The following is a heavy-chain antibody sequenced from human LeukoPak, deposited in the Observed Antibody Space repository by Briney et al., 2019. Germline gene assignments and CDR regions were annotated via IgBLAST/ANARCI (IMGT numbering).Heavy chain of an antibody. J-gene: IGHJ6*02. D-gene: IGHD6-6*01. CDR1: GGSISSYY. V-gene: IGHV4-59*08. Sequence: SETLSLTCTVAGGSISSYYWSWIRQPPGKGLEWIGYIYYSGSTNYSPSLKSRVTISVDTSKNQFSLKLSSVTAADTAVYYCARTSIAAPIYYYGMDVWGQGTTVTVSS. CDR2: IYYSGST. CDR3: ARTSIAAPIYYYGMDV.